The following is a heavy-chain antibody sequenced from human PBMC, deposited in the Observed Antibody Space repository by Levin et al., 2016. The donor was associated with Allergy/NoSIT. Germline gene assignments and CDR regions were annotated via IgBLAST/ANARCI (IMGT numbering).Heavy chain of an antibody. CDR1: GGTFSSYS. D-gene: IGHD6-19*01. CDR2: ISPLSDIA. Sequence: SVKVSCKAPGGTFSSYSISWVRQAPGQGLEWMGRISPLSDIANYAQKFQGRVTITADKFTSTAYMELSSLRSEDTAVYYCARVPNSGWYDDFWGQGTLVTVSS. CDR3: ARVPNSGWYDDF. J-gene: IGHJ4*02. V-gene: IGHV1-69*02.